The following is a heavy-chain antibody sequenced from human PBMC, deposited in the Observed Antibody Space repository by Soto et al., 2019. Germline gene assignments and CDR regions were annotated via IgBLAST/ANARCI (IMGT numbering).Heavy chain of an antibody. D-gene: IGHD3-16*01. CDR1: GGSSSSGDYY. CDR3: ARVPSPFDYYYAMDV. V-gene: IGHV4-30-4*01. CDR2: IFSSGTT. Sequence: SETLSLTCTVSGGSSSSGDYYWSWIRQPPGKGLEWIGYIFSSGTTYYNPSLKSRLTMSLDASQNQFSLKLNSLTDADTAVYFCARVPSPFDYYYAMDVWGQGTTVTVSS. J-gene: IGHJ6*02.